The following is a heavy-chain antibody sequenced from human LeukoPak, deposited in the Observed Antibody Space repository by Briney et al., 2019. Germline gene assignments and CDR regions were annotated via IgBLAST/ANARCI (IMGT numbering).Heavy chain of an antibody. J-gene: IGHJ4*02. V-gene: IGHV3-48*01. CDR2: ISSSSRTI. CDR1: GFTFSDYS. Sequence: GGSLRLSCAASGFTFSDYSMNWVRQAPGKGLEWISYISSSSRTIYYADSVKGRFTISRDNSKNTLYLQMNSLRAEDTAVYYCAKDGYDSSGYLDYWGQGTLVTVSS. CDR3: AKDGYDSSGYLDY. D-gene: IGHD3-22*01.